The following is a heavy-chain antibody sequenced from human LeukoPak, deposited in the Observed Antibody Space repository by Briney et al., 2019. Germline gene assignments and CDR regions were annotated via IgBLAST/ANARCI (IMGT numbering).Heavy chain of an antibody. CDR2: IYYSGTT. Sequence: SETLSLTCTVSGGSISSSSYSWGWIRQPPGKGLEWIGSIYYSGTTYCNPSLKSRVTISVDTSKIQFSLKLSSVAATDTAVYFCARLRFDFWSGYTHPYFDYWGQGTLDTVSS. CDR1: GGSISSSSYS. CDR3: ARLRFDFWSGYTHPYFDY. V-gene: IGHV4-39*01. J-gene: IGHJ4*02. D-gene: IGHD3-3*01.